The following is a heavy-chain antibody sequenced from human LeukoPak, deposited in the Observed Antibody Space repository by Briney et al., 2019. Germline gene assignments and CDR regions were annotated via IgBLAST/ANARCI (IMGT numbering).Heavy chain of an antibody. CDR2: IYSGGGT. Sequence: PGESPRLSCAASGFIVSNNYMNWVRQAPGKGLEWVSIIYSGGGTYYADSVKGRFTISRDNSKNTLYLQMNSLRADDTAVYYCARGCYYERSGYCPFDYWGPGTLVTVSS. CDR3: ARGCYYERSGYCPFDY. J-gene: IGHJ4*02. V-gene: IGHV3-53*01. CDR1: GFIVSNNY. D-gene: IGHD3-22*01.